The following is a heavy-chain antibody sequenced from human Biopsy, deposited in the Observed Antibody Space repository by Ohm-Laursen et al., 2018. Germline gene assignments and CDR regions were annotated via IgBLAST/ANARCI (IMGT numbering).Heavy chain of an antibody. CDR2: INPGGNST. Sequence: ASVKVSCKASGGTFSNYAITWVRQAPGQGLEWMGIINPGGNSTAYTQNFQGRVTMTWDTSTTTVYMELSSLRSEDTAVYYCALASFDYWGQGTLVTVPS. V-gene: IGHV1-46*01. J-gene: IGHJ4*02. CDR1: GGTFSNYA. CDR3: ALASFDY.